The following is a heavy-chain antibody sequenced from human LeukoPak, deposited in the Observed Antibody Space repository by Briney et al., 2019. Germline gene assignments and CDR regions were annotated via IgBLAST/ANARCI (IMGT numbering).Heavy chain of an antibody. Sequence: SETLSLTCTVSGGSISSSSYYWGWIRQPPGKGLEWIGSIYYSGSTYYNPSLKSRVTISVDTSKNQFSLKLSSVTAADTAVYYCARGHEGYSGSYYPLLAFDIWGQGTMVTVSS. D-gene: IGHD1-26*01. CDR1: GGSISSSSYY. J-gene: IGHJ3*02. CDR2: IYYSGST. CDR3: ARGHEGYSGSYYPLLAFDI. V-gene: IGHV4-39*01.